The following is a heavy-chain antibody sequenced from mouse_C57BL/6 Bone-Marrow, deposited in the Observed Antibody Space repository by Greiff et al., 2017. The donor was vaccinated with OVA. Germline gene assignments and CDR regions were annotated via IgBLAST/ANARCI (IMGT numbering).Heavy chain of an antibody. Sequence: EVQLQQSGPELVKPGASVKISCKASGYTFTDYYMNWVKQSHGKSLEWIGDINPNNGGTSYNQKFKGKATLTVDKSSSTAYMDLRSLTSEDSAVYYCASGYDGYYAWFAYWGQGTLVTVSA. CDR1: GYTFTDYY. V-gene: IGHV1-26*01. CDR2: INPNNGGT. CDR3: ASGYDGYYAWFAY. D-gene: IGHD2-3*01. J-gene: IGHJ3*01.